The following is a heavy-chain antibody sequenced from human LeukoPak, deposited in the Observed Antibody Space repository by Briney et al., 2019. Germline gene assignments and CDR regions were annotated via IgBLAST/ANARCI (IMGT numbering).Heavy chain of an antibody. V-gene: IGHV3-11*01. CDR2: ISSSGSTI. CDR3: AKGTVTDFDY. Sequence: GGSLRLSCAASGFTFSDYYMSWIRQAPGKGLEWVSYISSSGSTIYYADSVKGRFTISRDNSKNTLFLQMNSLRAEDTAVYYCAKGTVTDFDYWGQGTLVTVSS. D-gene: IGHD4-17*01. CDR1: GFTFSDYY. J-gene: IGHJ4*02.